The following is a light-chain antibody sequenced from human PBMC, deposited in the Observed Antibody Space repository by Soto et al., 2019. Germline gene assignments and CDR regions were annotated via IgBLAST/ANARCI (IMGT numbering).Light chain of an antibody. J-gene: IGKJ4*01. Sequence: EIVMTQSPATLSVSPVERATLSCMASQSVSDNLAWYQQKPGQAPRLLIYGASTRATGIPARFSGSGSGTEFTLTISSLQSEDFAVYYCQQYNNWPLTFGGGTKVDIK. V-gene: IGKV3D-15*01. CDR2: GAS. CDR3: QQYNNWPLT. CDR1: QSVSDN.